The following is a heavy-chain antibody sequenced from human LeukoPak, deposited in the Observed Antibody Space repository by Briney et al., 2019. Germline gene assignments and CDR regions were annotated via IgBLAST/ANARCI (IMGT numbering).Heavy chain of an antibody. CDR1: GFTFSNYA. V-gene: IGHV3-23*01. J-gene: IGHJ4*02. Sequence: GGSLRLSCAASGFTFSNYAMSWVRQAPGKGLEWVSSITGSGGNTYYADSVKGRFTISRDNSKNTLYLQMNSLRAEDTAVYYCAKWGDYDVLTGYYVSDYWGQGTLVTVSS. CDR3: AKWGDYDVLTGYYVSDY. D-gene: IGHD3-9*01. CDR2: ITGSGGNT.